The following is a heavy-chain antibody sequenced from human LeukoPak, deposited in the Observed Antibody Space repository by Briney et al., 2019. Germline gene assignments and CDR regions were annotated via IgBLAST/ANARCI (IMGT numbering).Heavy chain of an antibody. CDR2: ISGSGGST. V-gene: IGHV3-23*01. J-gene: IGHJ5*02. Sequence: GGSLRLSCAASGLTFSSYAMSWVRQAPGKGLEWISAISGSGGSTYYADSVKGRFTISRDNSKNTLYLQMNSLRAEDTAVYYCAKDRNWNDVVSWFDPWGQGTLVTVSS. CDR1: GLTFSSYA. D-gene: IGHD1-1*01. CDR3: AKDRNWNDVVSWFDP.